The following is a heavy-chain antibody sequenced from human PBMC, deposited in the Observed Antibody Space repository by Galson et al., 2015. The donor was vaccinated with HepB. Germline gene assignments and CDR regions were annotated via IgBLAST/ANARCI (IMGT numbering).Heavy chain of an antibody. CDR3: CVRRSYHYYYYYGMDV. CDR2: IIPIFGTA. V-gene: IGHV1-69*13. J-gene: IGHJ6*02. D-gene: IGHD1-26*01. CDR1: GGTFSSYA. Sequence: SVKVSCKASGGTFSSYAISWVRQAPGQGLEWMGGIIPIFGTANYAQKFQGRVTITADESTSTAYMELSSLRSEDTAVYYCCVRRSYHYYYYYGMDVWGQGTTVTVSS.